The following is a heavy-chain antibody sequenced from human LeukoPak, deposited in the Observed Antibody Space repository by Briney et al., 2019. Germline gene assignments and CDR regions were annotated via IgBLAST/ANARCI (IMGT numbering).Heavy chain of an antibody. Sequence: GGSLRLSCAASGFTFSSYGMSWVRQTPGKGLEWVSNIKQDGSDKYYVDSVKGRFTISRDNSKNSLYLQRNSLKPEDTAVYYCARYYNWNDVGWFDPWGQGTLVTVSS. CDR2: IKQDGSDK. V-gene: IGHV3-7*04. CDR1: GFTFSSYG. CDR3: ARYYNWNDVGWFDP. D-gene: IGHD1-1*01. J-gene: IGHJ5*02.